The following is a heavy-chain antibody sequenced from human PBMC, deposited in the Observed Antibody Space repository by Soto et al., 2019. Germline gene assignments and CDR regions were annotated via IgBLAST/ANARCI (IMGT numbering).Heavy chain of an antibody. Sequence: GESLKISCKGSGYSFTNYWIGWVRQMPGKGLEWMGIINPADSDTRYSPSFQGQVTVSVDKSISTAYLQRGSLKASDTAMYYCVRPDSTGYYSHWGQGTPVTVSS. CDR1: GYSFTNYW. D-gene: IGHD3-9*01. V-gene: IGHV5-51*01. CDR3: VRPDSTGYYSH. J-gene: IGHJ4*02. CDR2: INPADSDT.